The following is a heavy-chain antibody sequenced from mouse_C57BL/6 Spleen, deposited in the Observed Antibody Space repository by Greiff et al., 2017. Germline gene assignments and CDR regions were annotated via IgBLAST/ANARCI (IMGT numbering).Heavy chain of an antibody. CDR2: IYPGSGNT. D-gene: IGHD3-3*01. J-gene: IGHJ2*01. CDR3: ARGGLSPFDY. Sequence: QVQLQQSGPELVKPGASVKISCKASGYSFTSYYIHWVKQRPGQGLEWIGWIYPGSGNTKYNEKFKGKATLTADTSSSTAYMQLSSLTSEDSAVXYCARGGLSPFDYWGQGTTLTVSS. V-gene: IGHV1-66*01. CDR1: GYSFTSYY.